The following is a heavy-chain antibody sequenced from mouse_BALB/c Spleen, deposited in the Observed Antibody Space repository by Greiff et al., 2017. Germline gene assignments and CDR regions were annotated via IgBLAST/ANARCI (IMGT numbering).Heavy chain of an antibody. CDR3: AREGPSWFAY. Sequence: EVQLVESGGGLVKPGGSLKLSCAASGFTFSSYAMSWVRQTPEKRLEWVASISSGGSTYYPDSVKGRFTISRDNARNILYLQMSSLRSEDTAMYYCAREGPSWFAYWGQGTLVTVSA. CDR1: GFTFSSYA. V-gene: IGHV5-6-5*01. CDR2: ISSGGST. J-gene: IGHJ3*01.